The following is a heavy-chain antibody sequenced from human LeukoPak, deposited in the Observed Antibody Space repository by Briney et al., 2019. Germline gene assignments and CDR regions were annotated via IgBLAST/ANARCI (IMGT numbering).Heavy chain of an antibody. J-gene: IGHJ5*02. V-gene: IGHV4-34*01. D-gene: IGHD3-10*01. CDR1: GGSFSGYY. Sequence: PSETLSLTCAVYGGSFSGYYWSWIRQPPGKGLEWIAEINHSGSTNYNPSLKSRVTISVDTSKNQFSLKLTSVTAADTAVYYCARGRYYGSGSYHPFDPWGQGTLVTVSS. CDR3: ARGRYYGSGSYHPFDP. CDR2: INHSGST.